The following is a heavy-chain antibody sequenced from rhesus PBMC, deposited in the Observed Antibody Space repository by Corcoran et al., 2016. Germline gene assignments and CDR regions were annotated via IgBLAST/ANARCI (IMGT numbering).Heavy chain of an antibody. V-gene: IGHV4-127*01. CDR1: GYSISSAYG. Sequence: QVQLQESGPGLVKPSETLSLTCAVSGYSISSAYGWNWIRQSPGKGLDWIGYIGGISGTTAYHPSLKSRVTITKDTSKNQFSLKLTSVTAADTAVYYCARDLGYSAIYSDQWGQGVMVTVSS. CDR2: IGGISGTT. J-gene: IGHJ4*01. CDR3: ARDLGYSAIYSDQ. D-gene: IGHD5-36*01.